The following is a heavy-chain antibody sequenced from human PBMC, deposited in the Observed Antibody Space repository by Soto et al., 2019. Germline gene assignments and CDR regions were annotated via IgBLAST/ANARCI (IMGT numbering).Heavy chain of an antibody. CDR3: ARERFLEWFHRAPNWFDP. V-gene: IGHV3-48*01. J-gene: IGHJ5*02. CDR1: GFTFSSYS. Sequence: EVQLVESGGGLVQPGGSLRLSCAASGFTFSSYSMNWVRQAPGKGLEWVSYISSSSSTIYYADSVKGRFTISRDNAKNSLYLQMNSLRAEDTAVYYCARERFLEWFHRAPNWFDPWGQGTLVTVSS. D-gene: IGHD3-3*01. CDR2: ISSSSSTI.